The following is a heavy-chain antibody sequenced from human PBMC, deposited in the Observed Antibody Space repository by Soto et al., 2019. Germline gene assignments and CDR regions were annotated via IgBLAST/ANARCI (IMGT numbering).Heavy chain of an antibody. V-gene: IGHV4-34*08. J-gene: IGHJ4*02. CDR2: INHSGST. Sequence: PSETLSLTCAVYGGTFSGYYWSWIRQPPGKGLEWIGEINHSGSTNYNPSLKSRVTISVDTSKNQFSLKLSSVTAADTAVYYCAEGYYYDSSGYRSDYWGQGTLVTVSS. D-gene: IGHD3-22*01. CDR3: AEGYYYDSSGYRSDY. CDR1: GGTFSGYY.